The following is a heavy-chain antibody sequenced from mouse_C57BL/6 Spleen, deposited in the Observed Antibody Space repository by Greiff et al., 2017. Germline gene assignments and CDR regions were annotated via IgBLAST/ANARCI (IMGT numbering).Heavy chain of an antibody. V-gene: IGHV1-50*01. CDR3: ARRGTSYLGDY. Sequence: QVQLQQPGAELVKPGASVKLSCKASGYTFTSYWMQWVKQRPGQGLEWIGEIDPSDSYTNYNQKFKGKATLTVDTSSSTAYMQLSSLTSEDSAVYYCARRGTSYLGDYWGQGTSVTVSS. CDR2: IDPSDSYT. J-gene: IGHJ4*01. D-gene: IGHD4-1*01. CDR1: GYTFTSYW.